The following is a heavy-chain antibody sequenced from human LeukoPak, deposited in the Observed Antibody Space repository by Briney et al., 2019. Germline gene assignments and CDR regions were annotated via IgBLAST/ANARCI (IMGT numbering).Heavy chain of an antibody. V-gene: IGHV1-18*04. CDR1: GYTFTNYG. J-gene: IGHJ4*02. CDR2: ISAYNGNT. Sequence: ASVKVSCKASGYTFTNYGISWVRQAPGQGLEWVGWISAYNGNTNYAQKLQGRVTMITDTSTSTAYMELRSLRSDDTAVYYCARDPYSSGWYYSRSPLFDSWGQGTLVTVSS. CDR3: ARDPYSSGWYYSRSPLFDS. D-gene: IGHD6-19*01.